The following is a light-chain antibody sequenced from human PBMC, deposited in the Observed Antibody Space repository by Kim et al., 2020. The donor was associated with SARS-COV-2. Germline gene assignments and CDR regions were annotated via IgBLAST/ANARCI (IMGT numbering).Light chain of an antibody. CDR2: FKSASNN. Sequence: FTCPLRSDINVNTYNIYWYQQKPGSLPHYLLRFKSASNNQQGSGVPSRFSGSKDASTNAGLLLISGLQSEDEADYYCAIWYSNTWVFGGGTQLTVL. CDR1: SDINVNTYN. V-gene: IGLV5-39*01. J-gene: IGLJ3*02. CDR3: AIWYSNTWV.